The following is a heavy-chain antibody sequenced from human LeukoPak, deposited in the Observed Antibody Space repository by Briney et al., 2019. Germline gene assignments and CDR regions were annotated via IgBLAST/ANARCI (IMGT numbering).Heavy chain of an antibody. CDR3: TFSSYGDHIGVDAFDM. CDR1: GFTFSRYW. D-gene: IGHD4-17*01. CDR2: INAHGSST. Sequence: GGSLRLSCAASGFTFSRYWMHWVRQVPGKGLVWVSRINAHGSSTNYADSVKGRFTISRDNAKNTVYLQMNSLSAEDTAIYYCTFSSYGDHIGVDAFDMWGQGTMVTVSS. V-gene: IGHV3-74*01. J-gene: IGHJ3*02.